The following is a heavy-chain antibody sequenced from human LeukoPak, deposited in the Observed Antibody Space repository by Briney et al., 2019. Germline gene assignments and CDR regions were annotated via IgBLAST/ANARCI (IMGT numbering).Heavy chain of an antibody. CDR2: IYNSGST. Sequence: SETLTLTCTVSGGSISSGGYYWSWIRQHPGKGLEWIGYIYNSGSTYYNPSLKSRVTISVDTSKNQFSLKLSSVTAADTAVYYCAMFSSSWINAFDIWGQGTMVTVSS. D-gene: IGHD6-13*01. CDR3: AMFSSSWINAFDI. V-gene: IGHV4-31*03. CDR1: GGSISSGGYY. J-gene: IGHJ3*02.